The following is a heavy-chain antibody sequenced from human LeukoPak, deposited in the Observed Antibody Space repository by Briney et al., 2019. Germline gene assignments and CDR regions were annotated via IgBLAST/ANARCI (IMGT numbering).Heavy chain of an antibody. CDR2: MNPNSGNT. CDR3: AIPAHNRRYYYYMDV. D-gene: IGHD2-2*01. J-gene: IGHJ6*03. Sequence: ASVKVSCKASGYTFTSYDINWVRQATGHGLEWMGWMNPNSGNTGYAQKFQGRVTITRNTSISTAYMELSSLRSEDTAVYYCAIPAHNRRYYYYMDVWGKGTTVTVSS. CDR1: GYTFTSYD. V-gene: IGHV1-8*03.